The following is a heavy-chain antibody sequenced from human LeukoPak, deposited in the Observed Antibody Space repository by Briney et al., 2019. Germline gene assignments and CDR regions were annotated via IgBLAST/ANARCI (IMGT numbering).Heavy chain of an antibody. J-gene: IGHJ6*03. Sequence: SETLSLTCTVSGGSVSSGSYYWRWIRQPAGKGLEWIGRMHTSGTTNYNPALKSRVTISVDTSKNQFSLKLSSVTAADTAVYYCARGGYSYGYRYYYYMDVWGKGTTVTVSS. D-gene: IGHD5-18*01. CDR1: GGSVSSGSYY. V-gene: IGHV4-61*02. CDR3: ARGGYSYGYRYYYYMDV. CDR2: MHTSGTT.